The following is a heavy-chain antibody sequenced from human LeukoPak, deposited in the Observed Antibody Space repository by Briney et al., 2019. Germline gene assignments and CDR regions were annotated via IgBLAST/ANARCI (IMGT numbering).Heavy chain of an antibody. D-gene: IGHD3-16*01. Sequence: SETLSLTCTVSGYSISSGYYWGWIRQPPGKGLEWIANIYHSGNTYYNPSLKSRVTISVDTPKNQFSLKVSSVTAADTAVYYCARVKDPGGYYYYYYMDIWGKGNTVTVSS. V-gene: IGHV4-38-2*02. CDR2: IYHSGNT. CDR1: GYSISSGYY. CDR3: ARVKDPGGYYYYYYMDI. J-gene: IGHJ6*03.